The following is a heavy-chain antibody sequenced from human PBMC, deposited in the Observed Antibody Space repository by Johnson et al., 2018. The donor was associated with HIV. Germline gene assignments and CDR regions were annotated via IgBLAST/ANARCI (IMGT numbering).Heavy chain of an antibody. CDR2: MSYDGSNK. V-gene: IGHV3-30-3*01. D-gene: IGHD3-22*01. CDR1: GFTFSSYA. CDR3: ARDINYYDSSGYLIGSDAFDL. J-gene: IGHJ3*01. Sequence: VQLVESGGGVVQPGGSLILSCAASGFTFSSYAMHWVRQAPGKGLEWVAIMSYDGSNKYYADSVKGRFTISRDNSKNTLYLQMNSLRAEDTAVYYCARDINYYDSSGYLIGSDAFDLWGHGTMVTVSS.